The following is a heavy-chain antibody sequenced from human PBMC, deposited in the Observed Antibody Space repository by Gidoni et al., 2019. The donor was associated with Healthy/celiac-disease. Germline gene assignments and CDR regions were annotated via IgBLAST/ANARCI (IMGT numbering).Heavy chain of an antibody. J-gene: IGHJ4*02. D-gene: IGHD6-19*01. V-gene: IGHV1-46*01. Sequence: QVQLVQSGAEVNNPSASVKFSCKASGYTFTSYYMHWVRQATGQGLEWMGIINTSGGSTSYEKKYQGRVNMTRDKSTSTVYMELSSLRSEDTAVYYCARTDSSGWLNYWGQGTMVTVSS. CDR2: INTSGGST. CDR1: GYTFTSYY. CDR3: ARTDSSGWLNY.